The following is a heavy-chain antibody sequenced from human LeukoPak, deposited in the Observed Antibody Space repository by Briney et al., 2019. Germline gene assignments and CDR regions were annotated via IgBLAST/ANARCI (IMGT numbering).Heavy chain of an antibody. CDR1: GFTFSSYG. CDR2: IRYDGSNK. CDR3: AKDPTDFDSSGQTYFDY. V-gene: IGHV3-30*02. D-gene: IGHD3-22*01. Sequence: GGSLGLSCAASGFTFSSYGMHWVRQAPGKGLEWVAFIRYDGSNKYYADSVKGRFTISRDNSKNTLYLQMNSLKAEDTAIYYCAKDPTDFDSSGQTYFDYWGQGTLVTVSS. J-gene: IGHJ4*02.